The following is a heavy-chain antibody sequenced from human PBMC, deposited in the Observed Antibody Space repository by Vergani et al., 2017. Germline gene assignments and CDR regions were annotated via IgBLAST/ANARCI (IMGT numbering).Heavy chain of an antibody. Sequence: EGQLVESGGGLVKPGGSLRLSCAASEFTFSDVWMSWVRQAPGKGLEWVSAISGSGGSTYYADSVKGRFTISRDNSKNTLYLQMNSLRAEDTAVYYCAKPQYSSSWYEGDYWGQGTLVTVSS. CDR1: EFTFSDVW. J-gene: IGHJ4*02. CDR3: AKPQYSSSWYEGDY. D-gene: IGHD6-13*01. CDR2: ISGSGGST. V-gene: IGHV3-23*04.